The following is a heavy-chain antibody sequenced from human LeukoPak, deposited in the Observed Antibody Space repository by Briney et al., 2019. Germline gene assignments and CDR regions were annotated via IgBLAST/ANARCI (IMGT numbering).Heavy chain of an antibody. V-gene: IGHV3-73*01. D-gene: IGHD4-23*01. CDR3: TIPCEGDYVGFDY. CDR2: IRSKAKHYAT. Sequence: GGSLRLSCAASGLIFSGAAMHFFRQASGKGLEWVGRIRSKAKHYATAYAASVKGRFTISRDDSKNTAYLQMNSLKTEDTAVYFCTIPCEGDYVGFDYWGQGTLVTVSS. J-gene: IGHJ4*02. CDR1: GLIFSGAA.